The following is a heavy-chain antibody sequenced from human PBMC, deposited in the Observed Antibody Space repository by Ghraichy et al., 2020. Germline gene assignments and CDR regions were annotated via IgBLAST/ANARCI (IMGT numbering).Heavy chain of an antibody. CDR2: ISGSSSTI. J-gene: IGHJ4*02. CDR1: GFTFSSNS. V-gene: IGHV3-48*02. D-gene: IGHD3-22*01. Sequence: GESLRLSCAASGFTFSSNSMTWVRQAPGKGLEWVSYISGSSSTIYYADSVKGRFTVSRDNGKKSLYLQMNSLRDEDTAVYYCARAYGVVVRDFDDWGQGTLVIVSS. CDR3: ARAYGVVVRDFDD.